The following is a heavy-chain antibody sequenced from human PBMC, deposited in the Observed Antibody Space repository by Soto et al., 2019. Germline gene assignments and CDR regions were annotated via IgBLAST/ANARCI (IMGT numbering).Heavy chain of an antibody. CDR3: AREEGLLNWFDP. Sequence: EVQLVESGGGLVQPGGSLRLSCAASGFTFSSYSMNWVRQAPGKGLEWVSYISSSSSTIYYADSVKGRFTISRDNAKNALYLQRNSLRAEDTAVYYCAREEGLLNWFDPWGQGTLVTVSS. V-gene: IGHV3-48*01. J-gene: IGHJ5*02. D-gene: IGHD1-26*01. CDR1: GFTFSSYS. CDR2: ISSSSSTI.